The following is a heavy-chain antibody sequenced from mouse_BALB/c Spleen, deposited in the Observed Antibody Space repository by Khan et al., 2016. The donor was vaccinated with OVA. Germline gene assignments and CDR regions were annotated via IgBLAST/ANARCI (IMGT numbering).Heavy chain of an antibody. Sequence: QVKLKESGAELVKPGASVRLSCKASGYTFTSYYLYWVKQRPGHGLEWIGDINPSNGGTNFNENFKTKATLTVDKSSSTAYMQLSSLTSEDSAVYYCTRSGYGAFAYWGQGTLVTVSA. V-gene: IGHV1S81*02. J-gene: IGHJ3*01. CDR2: INPSNGGT. CDR3: TRSGYGAFAY. D-gene: IGHD1-1*02. CDR1: GYTFTSYY.